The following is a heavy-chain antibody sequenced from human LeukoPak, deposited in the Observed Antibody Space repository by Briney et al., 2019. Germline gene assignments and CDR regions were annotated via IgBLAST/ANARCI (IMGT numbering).Heavy chain of an antibody. V-gene: IGHV3-23*01. CDR3: AKVPSRGIPYYFDY. CDR1: GFTFSSYA. CDR2: INDSGGST. Sequence: GGSLRLSCTASGFTFSSYAMTWVRQAPGKGLEWVSAINDSGGSTYYANSVKGRFTIPRDNPKNMLYLQMSSLRAEDTAVYYCAKVPSRGIPYYFDYWGQGTLVTVSS. D-gene: IGHD3-10*01. J-gene: IGHJ4*02.